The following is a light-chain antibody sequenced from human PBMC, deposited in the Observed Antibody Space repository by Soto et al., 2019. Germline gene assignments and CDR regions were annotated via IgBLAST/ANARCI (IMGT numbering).Light chain of an antibody. V-gene: IGLV2-23*01. CDR2: EGT. CDR3: CSYAGPSSVL. Sequence: QSVLTQPASVSGSPGQSITISCTGTTNDVGGYNLFSWYQQHPAKAPKLVIYEGTQRPSGVSNRFSSSKSGNTASLTISGLQAEDEGDYYCCSYAGPSSVLFGGGTKVTVL. CDR1: TNDVGGYNL. J-gene: IGLJ2*01.